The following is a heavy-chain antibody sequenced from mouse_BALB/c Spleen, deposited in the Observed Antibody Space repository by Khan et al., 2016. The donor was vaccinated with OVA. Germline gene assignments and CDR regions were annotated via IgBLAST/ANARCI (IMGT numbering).Heavy chain of an antibody. CDR1: GYTFTDYA. Sequence: QVQLQQSGAELVRPGVSVKISCKGSGYTFTDYAMHWVKQSHAKSLEWIGVISTYYGDANYNQKFKGKATMTVDKSSSTAYMELARLTSEDSAIYYCARGSGEYSFAYWGQGTLVTVSA. J-gene: IGHJ3*01. D-gene: IGHD2-12*01. V-gene: IGHV1S137*01. CDR2: ISTYYGDA. CDR3: ARGSGEYSFAY.